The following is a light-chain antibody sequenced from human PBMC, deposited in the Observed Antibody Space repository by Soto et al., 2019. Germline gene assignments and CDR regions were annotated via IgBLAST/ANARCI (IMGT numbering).Light chain of an antibody. CDR2: DAS. CDR1: QSVSSY. Sequence: EIVLTQSPATLSLSPGERATLSCRASQSVSSYLAWYQQKPGQAPRLLIYDASNRATGIPARFGGSGSGTDFTLTISSLEPEDLAVYYCQQRSNWPWTFGQGTKVEIK. CDR3: QQRSNWPWT. V-gene: IGKV3-11*01. J-gene: IGKJ1*01.